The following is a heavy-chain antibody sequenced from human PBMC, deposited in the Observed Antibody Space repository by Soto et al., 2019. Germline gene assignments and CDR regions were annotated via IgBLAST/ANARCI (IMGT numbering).Heavy chain of an antibody. D-gene: IGHD6-6*01. CDR2: INHSGST. J-gene: IGHJ6*02. CDR3: AGDIAARVDV. V-gene: IGHV4-34*01. CDR1: GGPFSDHY. Sequence: SETLSLTCAVYGGPFSDHYWSWIRQPPGKGLEWIGEINHSGSTNHNPSLKSRVTVSVDTSKNQFYLMLSSVTAADTAVYYCAGDIAARVDVWGQGTTVTVSS.